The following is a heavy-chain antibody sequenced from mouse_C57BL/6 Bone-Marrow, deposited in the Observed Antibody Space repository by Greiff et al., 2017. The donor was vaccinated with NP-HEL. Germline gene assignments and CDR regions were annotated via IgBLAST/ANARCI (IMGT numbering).Heavy chain of an antibody. D-gene: IGHD1-1*01. CDR2: IDPANGNT. CDR3: ARGISTFYWYVDV. Sequence: VQLQQSVAELVRPGASVKLSCTASGFNIKNTYMPWVKQRPEQGLEWIGRIDPANGNTKYASKFQGKATITADTSSNTAYLQLSSLTSEDTAIYYCARGISTFYWYVDVWGTGTTVTVSS. CDR1: GFNIKNTY. V-gene: IGHV14-3*01. J-gene: IGHJ1*03.